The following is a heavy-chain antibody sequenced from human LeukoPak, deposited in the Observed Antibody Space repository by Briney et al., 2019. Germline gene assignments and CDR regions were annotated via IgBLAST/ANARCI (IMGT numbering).Heavy chain of an antibody. Sequence: SETLSLTCAVSGGSISSGGYSWSWIRQPPGKGLEWIGYIYHSGSTYYNPSLKSRVTISVDRSKNLFSLKLSSVTAADTAVYYCARYCSSTSCFVDAFDIWGQGTMVTVSS. CDR3: ARYCSSTSCFVDAFDI. CDR2: IYHSGST. J-gene: IGHJ3*02. CDR1: GGSISSGGYS. V-gene: IGHV4-30-2*01. D-gene: IGHD2-2*01.